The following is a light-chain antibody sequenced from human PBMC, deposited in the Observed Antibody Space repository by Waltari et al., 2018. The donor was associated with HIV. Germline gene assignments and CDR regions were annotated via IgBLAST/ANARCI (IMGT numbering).Light chain of an antibody. CDR1: SSHIGSNY. V-gene: IGLV1-47*01. Sequence: QSVLTQPPSASGTPGQRVTISCSGSSSHIGSNYVYWYQQLPGTAPKLLIYRNNQRPSGVPARFSGSKSGTSSSLAISGLRSEDEADYYCAAGDDSLSGRVFGGGTKLTVL. CDR2: RNN. CDR3: AAGDDSLSGRV. J-gene: IGLJ3*02.